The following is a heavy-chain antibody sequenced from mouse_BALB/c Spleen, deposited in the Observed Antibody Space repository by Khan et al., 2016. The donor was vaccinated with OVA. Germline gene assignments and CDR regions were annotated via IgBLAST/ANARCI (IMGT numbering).Heavy chain of an antibody. CDR3: ARRGLRWDFDY. CDR2: INPTTGYT. D-gene: IGHD1-1*01. J-gene: IGHJ2*01. Sequence: VQLQESGAELAKPGASVKMSCKASGYTFINYWMNWVKQRPGQGLEWIGYINPTTGYTEYNLKFKDKATLTADKSSSTAHMQLSSPTSEDSAVYDCARRGLRWDFDYGGQGNTLTVSS. V-gene: IGHV1-7*01. CDR1: GYTFINYW.